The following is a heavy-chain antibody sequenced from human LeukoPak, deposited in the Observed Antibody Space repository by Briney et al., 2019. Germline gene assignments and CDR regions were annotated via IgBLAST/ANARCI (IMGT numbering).Heavy chain of an antibody. D-gene: IGHD2-15*01. CDR3: ASLGDTTYVVAPIF. V-gene: IGHV5-51*01. Sequence: GESLKISCKGSGYSFTKYYIGWVRQVPGKGLEWMGVIQPGDSYSRYSPSFQGQVTISAGKSISTAYLQWSSLKASDTAIYYCASLGDTTYVVAPIFWGQGTLVTVSS. CDR2: IQPGDSYS. CDR1: GYSFTKYY. J-gene: IGHJ4*02.